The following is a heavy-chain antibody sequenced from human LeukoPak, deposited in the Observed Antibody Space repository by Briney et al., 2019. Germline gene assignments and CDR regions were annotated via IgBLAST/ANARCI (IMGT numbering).Heavy chain of an antibody. Sequence: GGSLRLSCAASGFTFSSYAMSWVRQAPGKGLAWVSAISGSGGSTYYADSVKGRFTISRDNSKNTLYLQMNSLRAEDTAVYYCAKDRAIYCSGGSCYGGGAFDIWGQGTMVTVSS. V-gene: IGHV3-23*01. CDR2: ISGSGGST. CDR1: GFTFSSYA. D-gene: IGHD2-15*01. CDR3: AKDRAIYCSGGSCYGGGAFDI. J-gene: IGHJ3*02.